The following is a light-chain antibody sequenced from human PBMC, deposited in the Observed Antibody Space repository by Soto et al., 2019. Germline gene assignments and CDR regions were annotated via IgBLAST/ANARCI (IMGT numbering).Light chain of an antibody. J-gene: IGKJ2*01. CDR2: DVS. Sequence: DIQMTQSPSSLSASVGDRVTISCQASQDITTFLNWYQQKPGKAPRLLIRDVSNLETGVPSRFSGSGSGTDFSLTITSRQPEDMATYYVQQFNNLPYTFGQGTKREIK. CDR1: QDITTF. V-gene: IGKV1-33*01. CDR3: QQFNNLPYT.